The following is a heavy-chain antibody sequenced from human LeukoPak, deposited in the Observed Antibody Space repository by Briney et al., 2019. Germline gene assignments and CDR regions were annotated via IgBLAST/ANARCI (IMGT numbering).Heavy chain of an antibody. CDR3: ARGRGSSAKDY. Sequence: GGSLRLSCTASGFTFSNYAMHWVRQAPGKGLEYVSAISTNGGATYYANSVKGRFTISRDHSKNPLYLQMGSLTSEDMAVYYCARGRGSSAKDYWGQGTPVTVSS. D-gene: IGHD2-15*01. J-gene: IGHJ4*02. V-gene: IGHV3-64*01. CDR1: GFTFSNYA. CDR2: ISTNGGAT.